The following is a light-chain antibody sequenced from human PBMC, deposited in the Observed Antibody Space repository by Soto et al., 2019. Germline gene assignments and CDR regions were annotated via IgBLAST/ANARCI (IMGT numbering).Light chain of an antibody. J-gene: IGKJ1*01. Sequence: EIVLTQSPCTLSLSPGERATLSCRASQSVNNNYLAWYQQKPGQAPRLLIFGASRRATGIPDRFIGSGSGTEFILTISRLEPDDFAIYHCHQHGGSPETFGQGTKVDIK. CDR1: QSVNNNY. V-gene: IGKV3-20*01. CDR3: HQHGGSPET. CDR2: GAS.